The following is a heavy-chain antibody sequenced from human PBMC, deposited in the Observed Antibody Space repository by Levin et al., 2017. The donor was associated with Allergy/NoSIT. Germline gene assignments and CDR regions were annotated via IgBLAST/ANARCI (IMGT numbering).Heavy chain of an antibody. CDR3: ARNDYGDYVQNFDY. J-gene: IGHJ4*02. CDR2: VNCNSGDT. D-gene: IGHD4-17*01. Sequence: ASVNVSCKAAGYTFTDHYMHWVRQAPGQGLEWMGWVNCNSGDTHYAQKFQDRVTMTRDTSITTAYIEVSSLRFDDTALYFCARNDYGDYVQNFDYWGQGTLVTVSS. CDR1: GYTFTDHY. V-gene: IGHV1-2*02.